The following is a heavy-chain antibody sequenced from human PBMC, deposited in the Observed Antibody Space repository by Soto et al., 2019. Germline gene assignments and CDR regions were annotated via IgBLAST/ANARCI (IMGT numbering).Heavy chain of an antibody. CDR3: GREAAHGGATLDY. Sequence: GGSLRLSCAASGFTFSSYAMHWVRQAPGKGLEWVAVISYDGSNKYYADSVKGRFTISRDNSKNTLYLQMNSLRAEDTAVYYCGREAAHGGATLDYWGQGTLVTDSS. J-gene: IGHJ4*02. CDR2: ISYDGSNK. CDR1: GFTFSSYA. D-gene: IGHD1-26*01. V-gene: IGHV3-30-3*01.